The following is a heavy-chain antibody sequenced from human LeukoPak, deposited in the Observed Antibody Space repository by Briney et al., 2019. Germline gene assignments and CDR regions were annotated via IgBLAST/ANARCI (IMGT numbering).Heavy chain of an antibody. CDR2: INTNTGNP. J-gene: IGHJ4*02. CDR3: ASRPPYGSGSYYSFDY. V-gene: IGHV7-4-1*02. D-gene: IGHD3-10*01. Sequence: GASVKVSCKASGYTFTGYYMHWVRQAPGQGLEWMGWINTNTGNPTYAQGFTGRFVFSLDTSVSTAYLQISSLKAEDTAVYYCASRPPYGSGSYYSFDYWGQGTLVTVSS. CDR1: GYTFTGYY.